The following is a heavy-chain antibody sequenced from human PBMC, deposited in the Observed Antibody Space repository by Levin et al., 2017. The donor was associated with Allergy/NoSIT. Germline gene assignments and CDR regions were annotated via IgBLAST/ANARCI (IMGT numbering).Heavy chain of an antibody. V-gene: IGHV3-21*01. D-gene: IGHD2-2*02. J-gene: IGHJ6*02. Sequence: GGSLRLSCAASGFTFSSYSMNWVRQAPGKGLEWVSSISSSSSYIYYADSVKGRFTISRDNAKNSLYLQMNSLRAEDTAVYYCARIVPAAKPYYYYGMDVWGQGTTVTVSS. CDR1: GFTFSSYS. CDR2: ISSSSSYI. CDR3: ARIVPAAKPYYYYGMDV.